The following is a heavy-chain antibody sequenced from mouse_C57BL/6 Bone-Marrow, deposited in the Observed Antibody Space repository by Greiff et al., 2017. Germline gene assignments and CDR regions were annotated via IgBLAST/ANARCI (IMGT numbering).Heavy chain of an antibody. V-gene: IGHV5-9*01. Sequence: EVQLVESGGGLVKPGGSLKLSCAASGFTFSSYTMSWVRQTPEKRLEWVATISGGGGNTYYPDSVKGRFTISRDNAKNTLYLQMSSLRSEDTALYYCTRQTYSNPDYWGQGTTRTVSS. CDR2: ISGGGGNT. CDR3: TRQTYSNPDY. D-gene: IGHD2-5*01. J-gene: IGHJ2*01. CDR1: GFTFSSYT.